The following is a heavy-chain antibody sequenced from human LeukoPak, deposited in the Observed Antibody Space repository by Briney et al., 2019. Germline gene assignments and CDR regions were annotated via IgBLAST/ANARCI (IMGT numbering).Heavy chain of an antibody. CDR2: ISYDGSSK. CDR3: AREGYYGSGSPPSLYFDY. D-gene: IGHD3-10*01. CDR1: GFTFSNYA. J-gene: IGHJ4*02. V-gene: IGHV3-30-3*01. Sequence: PGGSLRLSCAASGFTFSNYAILWVRQAPGKGLEWVAVISYDGSSKNFADSVKGRFTISRDNSRSTLYLQMNSLRPEDTAIHYCAREGYYGSGSPPSLYFDYWGQGTLVTVSS.